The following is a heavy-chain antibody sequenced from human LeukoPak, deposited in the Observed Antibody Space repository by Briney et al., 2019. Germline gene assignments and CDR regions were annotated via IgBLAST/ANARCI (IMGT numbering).Heavy chain of an antibody. V-gene: IGHV3-15*01. D-gene: IGHD3-9*01. CDR2: IKSNTDGGAR. CDR1: GFTFREAW. J-gene: IGHJ4*02. CDR3: TTPSGFHIDY. Sequence: PGGSLRLSCTTSGFTFREAWMSWVRQASGKGPEWIGRIKSNTDGGAREYAASILGRFTITRDDSENTVYLQMNSLTIEDTAVYYCTTPSGFHIDYWGQGVLVTVSS.